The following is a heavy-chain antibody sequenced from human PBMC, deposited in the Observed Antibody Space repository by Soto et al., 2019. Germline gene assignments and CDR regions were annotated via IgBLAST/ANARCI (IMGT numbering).Heavy chain of an antibody. J-gene: IGHJ5*02. CDR2: INHSGST. Sequence: SETLSLTCAVYGGSFSGYYWSWIRQPPGKGLEWIGEINHSGSTNYNPSLKSRVTISVDTSKNQFSLKLSSVTAADTAVYYCARGAIVVVPAAIRSGGNWFDPWGQGTLVTVSS. CDR1: GGSFSGYY. V-gene: IGHV4-34*01. CDR3: ARGAIVVVPAAIRSGGNWFDP. D-gene: IGHD2-2*01.